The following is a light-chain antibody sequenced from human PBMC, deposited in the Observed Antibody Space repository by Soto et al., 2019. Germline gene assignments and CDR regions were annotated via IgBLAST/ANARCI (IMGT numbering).Light chain of an antibody. CDR2: KVS. CDR1: QSLVNSDGIAY. CDR3: MQGTHWPIT. Sequence: DVLTTQSPLSLPVTLGQPASISCRSNQSLVNSDGIAYFSWFQQRPGQSPRCLIYKVSNRDSGVPARFSGSGSGTDFALKISRVEAEDVGVYYCMQGTHWPITFGQGTRLEIK. V-gene: IGKV2-30*01. J-gene: IGKJ5*01.